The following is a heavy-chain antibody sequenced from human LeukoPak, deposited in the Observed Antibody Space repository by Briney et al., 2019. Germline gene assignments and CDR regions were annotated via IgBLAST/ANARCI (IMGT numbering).Heavy chain of an antibody. J-gene: IGHJ1*01. V-gene: IGHV3-23*01. CDR1: GFTFNTYG. CDR2: ISGSGGST. D-gene: IGHD3-22*01. CDR3: ARVSGYYSGYFQH. Sequence: GGSLRLSCAASGFTFNTYGMNWVRQAPGKGLEWVSAISGSGGSTYYADSVKGRFTISRDNSKNTLYLQMNSLRTEDTAVYYCARVSGYYSGYFQHWGQGTLVTVSS.